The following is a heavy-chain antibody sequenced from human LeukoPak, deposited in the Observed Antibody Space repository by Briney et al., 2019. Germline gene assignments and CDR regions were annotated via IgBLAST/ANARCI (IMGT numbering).Heavy chain of an antibody. CDR2: IRPEGTTT. J-gene: IGHJ4*02. D-gene: IGHD3-9*01. V-gene: IGHV3-74*03. Sequence: GGSLRLSCAAPGFTFSTYWMHWVRQAPGKGLAWVARIRPEGTTTAYADSVKGRFTISRDNAKNTLFLQMNSLSAEDTAVYYCARDLDWILFDYWGQGTLVTVSS. CDR1: GFTFSTYW. CDR3: ARDLDWILFDY.